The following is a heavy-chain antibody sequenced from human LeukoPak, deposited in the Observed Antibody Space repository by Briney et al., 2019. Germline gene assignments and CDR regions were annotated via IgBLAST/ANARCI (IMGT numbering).Heavy chain of an antibody. D-gene: IGHD6-13*01. CDR1: GFTFSNYG. V-gene: IGHV3-30*19. CDR2: ISYDGSKK. CDR3: PRDLLPAAGEYYFDY. J-gene: IGHJ4*02. Sequence: PGGSLRLSCAASGFTFSNYGMHWVRQALGKGLEWVAAISYDGSKKHYADSVKGRFTISRDNSKNTLYLQMNSLRAEDTAVYYCPRDLLPAAGEYYFDYWGQGTLVTVSS.